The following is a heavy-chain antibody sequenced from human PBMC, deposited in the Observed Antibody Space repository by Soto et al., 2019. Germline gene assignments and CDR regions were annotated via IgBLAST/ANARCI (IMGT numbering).Heavy chain of an antibody. CDR1: CGSISSGGYY. D-gene: IGHD4-4*01. CDR3: ARDQGRYSNYEGAWFDP. V-gene: IGHV4-31*03. J-gene: IGHJ5*02. CDR2: IYYSGST. Sequence: SETLSLTCTVSCGSISSGGYYWSWIRQHPGKGLEWIGYIYYSGSTYYNPSLKSRVTISVDTSKNQFSLKLSSVTAADTAVYYCARDQGRYSNYEGAWFDPWGQGTLVTVSS.